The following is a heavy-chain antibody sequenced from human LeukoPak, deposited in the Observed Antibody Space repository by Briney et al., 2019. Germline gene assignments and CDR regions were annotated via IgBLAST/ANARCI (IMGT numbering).Heavy chain of an antibody. J-gene: IGHJ4*02. CDR2: ISTYNDNT. V-gene: IGHV1-18*01. D-gene: IGHD6-13*01. Sequence: WISTYNDNTNYAQKFQGRVSMTKDTSTSTAYMEMGSLRYDDTAVYYCARADKQQLVSYFDYWGQGALVTVSS. CDR3: ARADKQQLVSYFDY.